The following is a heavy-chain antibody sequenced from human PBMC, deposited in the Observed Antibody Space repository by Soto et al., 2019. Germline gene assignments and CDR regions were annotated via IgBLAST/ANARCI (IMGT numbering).Heavy chain of an antibody. V-gene: IGHV4-31*03. CDR3: ARGGRLNNYDSSGYYHDAFDI. D-gene: IGHD3-22*01. J-gene: IGHJ3*02. Sequence: QVQLQESGPGLVKPSQTLSLTCTVSGGSISSGGYYWSWIRQHPGKGLEWIGYIYYSGSTYYNPSLKSRVTLSVATAKNQLSLKLSSVTAADTAVYYCARGGRLNNYDSSGYYHDAFDIWGQGTMVTVSS. CDR2: IYYSGST. CDR1: GGSISSGGYY.